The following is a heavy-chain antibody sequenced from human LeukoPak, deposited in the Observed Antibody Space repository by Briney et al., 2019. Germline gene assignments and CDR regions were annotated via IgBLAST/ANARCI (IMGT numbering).Heavy chain of an antibody. J-gene: IGHJ4*02. D-gene: IGHD1-26*01. Sequence: GGSLRLSCAASGFIFSDYAMNWVRQAPGKGLEWVSHITASGTAMFYADSVKGRFTISRDNAKNSLYLQMNSLRDEDTAVYYCASSGSYRFDYWGQGTLVTVSS. V-gene: IGHV3-48*02. CDR3: ASSGSYRFDY. CDR2: ITASGTAM. CDR1: GFIFSDYA.